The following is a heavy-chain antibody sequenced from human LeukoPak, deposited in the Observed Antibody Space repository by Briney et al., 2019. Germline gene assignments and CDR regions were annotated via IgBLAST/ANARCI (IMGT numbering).Heavy chain of an antibody. J-gene: IGHJ4*02. Sequence: ASVKVSCKASGGTFSSYAISWVRQAPGQGLEWMGRIIPILGIANYAQKFQGRVTITADKSTSTAYMELSSLRSEDTAVYYCARGIGYGGNSLGDYWGQGTLVTVSS. CDR3: ARGIGYGGNSLGDY. CDR1: GGTFSSYA. V-gene: IGHV1-69*04. D-gene: IGHD4-23*01. CDR2: IIPILGIA.